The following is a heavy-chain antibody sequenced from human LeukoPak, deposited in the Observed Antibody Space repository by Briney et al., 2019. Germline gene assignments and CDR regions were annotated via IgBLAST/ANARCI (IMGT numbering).Heavy chain of an antibody. Sequence: SGGSLRLSCAASGFTFSSYSMNWVRQAPGKGLVWVSRINSDGSSTSYADSVKGRFTISRDNAKNTLYLQMNSLRAEDTAVYYCARGDDFETDAFDIWGQGTMVTVSS. V-gene: IGHV3-74*01. J-gene: IGHJ3*02. CDR1: GFTFSSYS. D-gene: IGHD3/OR15-3a*01. CDR3: ARGDDFETDAFDI. CDR2: INSDGSST.